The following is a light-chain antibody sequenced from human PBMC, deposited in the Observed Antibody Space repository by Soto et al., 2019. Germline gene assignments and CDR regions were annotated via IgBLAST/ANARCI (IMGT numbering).Light chain of an antibody. V-gene: IGLV1-40*01. CDR2: GNS. J-gene: IGLJ1*01. CDR3: QPYDSSLRGHV. Sequence: QSVLTQPPSVSGAPGQRVTISCTGSSSNIGAGYDVHWYQQLPGTAPKLLIYGNSNRPSGVPDRFSGSKSGTSASLAITGLQSYDEANYKPQPYDSSLRGHVFEPMTKVTVL. CDR1: SSNIGAGYD.